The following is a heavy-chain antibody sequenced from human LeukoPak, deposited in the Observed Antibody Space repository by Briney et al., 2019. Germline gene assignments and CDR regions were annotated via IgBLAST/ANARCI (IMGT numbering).Heavy chain of an antibody. CDR3: ARSDGSSSQPPAIDY. J-gene: IGHJ4*02. V-gene: IGHV4-59*01. Sequence: PSETLSLTCTVSGGSISSYYWSWIRQPPGKGLEWIGYIYYSGSTNYNPSLKSRVTISVDTSKNQFYLKLSSVTAADTAVYYCARSDGSSSQPPAIDYWGQGTLVTVSS. CDR2: IYYSGST. D-gene: IGHD6-13*01. CDR1: GGSISSYY.